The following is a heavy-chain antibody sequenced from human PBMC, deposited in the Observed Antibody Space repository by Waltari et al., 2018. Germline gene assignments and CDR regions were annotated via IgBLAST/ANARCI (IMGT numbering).Heavy chain of an antibody. CDR3: AKGTNMVITHSYFDC. CDR2: ISGSGEST. CDR1: GFHCPYYA. V-gene: IGHV3-23*01. D-gene: IGHD2-21*01. Sequence: EVQLLESGRRLVQPGASLELACEASGFHCPYYAMHWVRQAPGKGTEWVSAISGSGESTYYADSVKGRFSISRDNPKNTLYLQMSSLRAEDTAVYYCAKGTNMVITHSYFDCWGQGILVTVSS. J-gene: IGHJ4*02.